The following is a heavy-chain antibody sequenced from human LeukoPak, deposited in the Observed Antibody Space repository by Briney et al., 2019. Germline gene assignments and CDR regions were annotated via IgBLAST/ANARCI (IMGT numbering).Heavy chain of an antibody. Sequence: PSETLSLTCTVSGGSVSPYYWNWIRQPPGKRLEWIGHIYYSGGPAYNPSLKSRVTISVDTSKNQFSLELSSVTAADTAVYYCAGTYYDFWSGYSGFDYWGQGTLVTVSS. CDR3: AGTYYDFWSGYSGFDY. J-gene: IGHJ4*02. CDR1: GGSVSPYY. V-gene: IGHV4-59*08. D-gene: IGHD3-3*01. CDR2: IYYSGGP.